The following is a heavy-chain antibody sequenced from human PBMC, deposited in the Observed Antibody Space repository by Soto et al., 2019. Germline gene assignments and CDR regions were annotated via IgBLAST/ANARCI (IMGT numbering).Heavy chain of an antibody. D-gene: IGHD6-13*01. CDR2: IVVGSGNT. V-gene: IGHV1-58*02. CDR1: GFTFTSSA. Sequence: ASVKVSCKASGFTFTSSAMQWVRQARGQRLEWIGWIVVGSGNTNYAQKFQERVTITRDMSTSTAYMELSSLRSEDTAVYYCAAGGGSSYYYYYGMDVWGQGTTVTVSS. CDR3: AAGGGSSYYYYYGMDV. J-gene: IGHJ6*02.